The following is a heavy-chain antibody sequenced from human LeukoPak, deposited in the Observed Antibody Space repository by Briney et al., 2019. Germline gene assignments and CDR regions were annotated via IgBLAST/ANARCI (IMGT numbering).Heavy chain of an antibody. CDR1: GLTFTNYA. V-gene: IGHV3-23*01. J-gene: IGHJ4*02. CDR2: IGASGATT. D-gene: IGHD4-23*01. Sequence: GGSLRLSCAVSGLTFTNYAMNWVRQGPGKGLEWVSGIGASGATTYYADSVKGRFTISRDNSKTTLFLQLKSLRADDKGVYFCARVLGAVEGTRVIDYWGQGTPVTVSS. CDR3: ARVLGAVEGTRVIDY.